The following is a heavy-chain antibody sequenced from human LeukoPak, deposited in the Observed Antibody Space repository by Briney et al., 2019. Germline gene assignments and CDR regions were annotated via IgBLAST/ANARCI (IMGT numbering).Heavy chain of an antibody. D-gene: IGHD3-9*01. CDR2: IPGSGAST. Sequence: GGSLRLSCPVSGFTFSSYAMSWVRQAPGKGLEWVSAIPGSGASTYYADSVKGRFTISRDNSKNTLYLQMNSLRAEDTAVYYCAKGAGYDILTGYNYYGMDVWGQGTTVTVSS. V-gene: IGHV3-23*01. J-gene: IGHJ6*02. CDR3: AKGAGYDILTGYNYYGMDV. CDR1: GFTFSSYA.